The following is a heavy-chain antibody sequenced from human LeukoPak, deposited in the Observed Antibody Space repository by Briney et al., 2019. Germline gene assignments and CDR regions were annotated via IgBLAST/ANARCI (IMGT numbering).Heavy chain of an antibody. J-gene: IGHJ4*02. Sequence: GGSLRPSCAASGLTVSSNYMSWVRQAPGKGLEWVSVIYSGGSTYYADSVKGRFTISRDNSKNTLYLQMNSLRAEDTAVYYCARGQLWFGEFYFDYWGQGTLVTVSS. CDR2: IYSGGST. CDR3: ARGQLWFGEFYFDY. V-gene: IGHV3-53*01. CDR1: GLTVSSNY. D-gene: IGHD3-10*01.